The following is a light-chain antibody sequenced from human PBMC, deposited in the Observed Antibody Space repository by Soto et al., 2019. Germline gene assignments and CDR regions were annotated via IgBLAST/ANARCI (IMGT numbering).Light chain of an antibody. V-gene: IGLV2-14*03. J-gene: IGLJ1*01. CDR1: TSDVGNYNL. CDR3: SSYTSTNTLYV. Sequence: QSVLTQPASVSGSPGQSITISCTGTTSDVGNYNLVSWYQQHPGKAPKLMIFDVSRRPSGVSDRFSAYKSGNTASLTSSGLQAEDEADYYCSSYTSTNTLYVFGTGTKLTVL. CDR2: DVS.